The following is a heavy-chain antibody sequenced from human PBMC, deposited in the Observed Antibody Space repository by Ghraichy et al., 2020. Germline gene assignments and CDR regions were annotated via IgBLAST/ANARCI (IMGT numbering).Heavy chain of an antibody. V-gene: IGHV3-23*01. D-gene: IGHD3-22*01. CDR3: AKDRPIKTDYDSSGYPFDY. CDR1: GFTFSSYA. J-gene: IGHJ4*02. CDR2: ISGSGGST. Sequence: LSLTCAASGFTFSSYAMSWVRQAPGKGLEWVSAISGSGGSTFYADSVTGRFTISRDNSKNTLYLQMNSLRAEDTAVYYCAKDRPIKTDYDSSGYPFDYWGQGTLVTVSS.